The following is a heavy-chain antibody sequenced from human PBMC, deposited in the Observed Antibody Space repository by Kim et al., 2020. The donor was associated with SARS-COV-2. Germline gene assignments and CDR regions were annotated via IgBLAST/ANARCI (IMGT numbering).Heavy chain of an antibody. V-gene: IGHV3-23*01. CDR2: ISGSGGST. Sequence: GGSLRLSCAASGFTFSSYAMSWVRQAPGKGLEWVSAISGSGGSTYYADSVKGRFTISRDNSKNTLYLQMNSLRAEDTAVYYCAKVPSAMVTYYYYGMDVWGQGTPVTVSS. CDR3: AKVPSAMVTYYYYGMDV. J-gene: IGHJ6*02. D-gene: IGHD5-18*01. CDR1: GFTFSSYA.